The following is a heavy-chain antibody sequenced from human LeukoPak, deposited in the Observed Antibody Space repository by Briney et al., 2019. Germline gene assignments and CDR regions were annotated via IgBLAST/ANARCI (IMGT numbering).Heavy chain of an antibody. V-gene: IGHV4-30-2*01. CDR1: GGSISSSGYS. Sequence: SETLSLTCAVSGGSISSSGYSWSWIRQPPGTGLEWIGYIYHSGSTYYNPSLKSRVTISVDRSKNQFSLKLSSVTAADTAVYYCARGTRGYFDYWGQGTLVTVSS. D-gene: IGHD6-13*01. J-gene: IGHJ4*02. CDR3: ARGTRGYFDY. CDR2: IYHSGST.